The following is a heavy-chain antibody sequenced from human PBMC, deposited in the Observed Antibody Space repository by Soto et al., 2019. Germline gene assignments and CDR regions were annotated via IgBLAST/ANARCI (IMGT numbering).Heavy chain of an antibody. Sequence: GASVKVSCKPSGYTFTAYYLHWVRQAPGQGLEWMGWINPNSGGTNYAQKFQGRVTMTRDTSISTAYMELSRLRSDDTAVYYCARGEPSGDSVYWGQGTLVTVSS. J-gene: IGHJ4*02. D-gene: IGHD4-17*01. V-gene: IGHV1-2*02. CDR3: ARGEPSGDSVY. CDR2: INPNSGGT. CDR1: GYTFTAYY.